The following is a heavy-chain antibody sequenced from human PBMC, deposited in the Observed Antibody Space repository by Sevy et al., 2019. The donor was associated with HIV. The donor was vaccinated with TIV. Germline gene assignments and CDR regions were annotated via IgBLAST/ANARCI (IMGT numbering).Heavy chain of an antibody. CDR3: AKDRVWELGDAFDI. V-gene: IGHV3-23*01. J-gene: IGHJ3*02. Sequence: GGSLRLSCAASGFTFSSYAMSWVRQAPGKGLEWVSGMCGSGGSTYYADSVKGRFAISRDNSKNTLYLQMNSLRAEDTAVYYCAKDRVWELGDAFDIWGQGTMVTVSS. CDR2: MCGSGGST. D-gene: IGHD1-26*01. CDR1: GFTFSSYA.